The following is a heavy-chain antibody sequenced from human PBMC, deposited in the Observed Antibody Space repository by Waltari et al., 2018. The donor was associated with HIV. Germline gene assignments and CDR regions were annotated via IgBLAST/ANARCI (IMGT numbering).Heavy chain of an antibody. CDR1: GGSISSYY. CDR2: IYYSGST. J-gene: IGHJ6*02. V-gene: IGHV4-59*01. D-gene: IGHD3-22*01. CDR3: ARGSVMGYYDSSGYYGMDV. Sequence: QVQLQESGPGLVKPSETLSLPWAVSGGSISSYYRSWTRQPQGQGLAWIGYIYYSGSTNYNPSLKSRVTISVDTSKNQFSLKLSSVTAADTAVYYCARGSVMGYYDSSGYYGMDVWGQGTTVTVSS.